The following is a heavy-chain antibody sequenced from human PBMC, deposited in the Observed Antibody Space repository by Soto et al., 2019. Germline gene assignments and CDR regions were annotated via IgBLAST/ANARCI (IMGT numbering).Heavy chain of an antibody. Sequence: QPGGSLRLSCAASGFTFSSYAMHWVRQAPGKGLEWVAVISYDGSNKYYADSVKGRFTISRDNSKNTLYLQMNSLRAEDTAVYYCAREPASLVPAVIYVMDVWGQGTTDIVSS. J-gene: IGHJ6*01. CDR2: ISYDGSNK. CDR3: AREPASLVPAVIYVMDV. D-gene: IGHD2-2*01. CDR1: GFTFSSYA. V-gene: IGHV3-30-3*01.